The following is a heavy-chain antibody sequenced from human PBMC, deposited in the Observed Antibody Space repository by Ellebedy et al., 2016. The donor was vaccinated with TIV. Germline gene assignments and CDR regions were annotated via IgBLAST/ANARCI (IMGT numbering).Heavy chain of an antibody. D-gene: IGHD3-16*02. J-gene: IGHJ4*02. Sequence: GGSLRLSCAVSGFTFGSHWMSWVRQAPGKGLEWVATIKQDGSDKYSEESLKGRFTISRDNAKNSLYLQMNSLSAEDTAVYYCARQTRYLWGTYRPYFDYWGQGTLVTVSS. V-gene: IGHV3-7*01. CDR2: IKQDGSDK. CDR3: ARQTRYLWGTYRPYFDY. CDR1: GFTFGSHW.